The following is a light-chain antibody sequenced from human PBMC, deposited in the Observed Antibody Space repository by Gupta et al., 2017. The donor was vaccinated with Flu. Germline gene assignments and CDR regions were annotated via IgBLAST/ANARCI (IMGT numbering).Light chain of an antibody. Sequence: SYELTQPASVSVFPGQAARITCPGDALPKKYAYWYQQKSGQAPVLFIYEDTKRPSGIPARFSGASSGTMASLTISEAQVEDEADFYCCSTDSSGNHRLFGGGTKLTVL. CDR2: EDT. CDR3: CSTDSSGNHRL. CDR1: ALPKKY. V-gene: IGLV3-10*01. J-gene: IGLJ3*02.